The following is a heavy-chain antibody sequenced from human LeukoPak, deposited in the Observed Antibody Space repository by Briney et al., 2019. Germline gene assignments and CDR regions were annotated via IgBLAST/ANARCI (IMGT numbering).Heavy chain of an antibody. D-gene: IGHD2-15*01. Sequence: GGSLRLSCAASGLTFSSCSMTWVRQAPGKGLEWVSCISGSGGNTYYADSVKGRFTISRDNSKNTLYLQLNSPRAEDTAIYYCANGRGPNTGPTLDYWGQGTLVTVSS. J-gene: IGHJ4*02. V-gene: IGHV3-23*01. CDR1: GLTFSSCS. CDR2: ISGSGGNT. CDR3: ANGRGPNTGPTLDY.